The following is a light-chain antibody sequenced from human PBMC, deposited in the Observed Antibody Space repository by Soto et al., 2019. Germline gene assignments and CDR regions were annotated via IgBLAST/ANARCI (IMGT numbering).Light chain of an antibody. J-gene: IGLJ1*01. CDR1: SSNIGSNS. CDR2: SNN. CDR3: ATWDDSLNAYV. V-gene: IGLV1-44*01. Sequence: QSVLTQPPSVSGTPAQRVTISCSGSSSNIGSNSVNWYHQLPGTAPRLLIYSNNQRPSGVPDRFSGSKSGTSASLAISGLQSEDEADYYCATWDDSLNAYVFGFGTKVTVL.